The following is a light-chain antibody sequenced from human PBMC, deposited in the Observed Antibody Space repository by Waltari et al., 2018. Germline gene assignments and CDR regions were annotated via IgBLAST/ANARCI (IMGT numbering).Light chain of an antibody. CDR1: QSVSNSY. J-gene: IGKJ3*01. V-gene: IGKV3-20*01. CDR3: QHYGSPVPT. Sequence: IVLTQSPGTLSLSPGERATLYCRASQSVSNSYLAWYQQKPGQAPRLLLYGASSRATGIPNRFTGIGSGTDSTLTITKLQPEDFAVYSCQHYGSPVPTFGPGTKVDIK. CDR2: GAS.